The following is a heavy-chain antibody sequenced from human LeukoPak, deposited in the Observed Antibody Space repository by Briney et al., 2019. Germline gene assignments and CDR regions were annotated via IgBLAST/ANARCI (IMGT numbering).Heavy chain of an antibody. CDR2: ISSSGSTI. V-gene: IGHV3-11*01. CDR1: GFTFSDYY. J-gene: IGHJ4*02. Sequence: PGGSLRLSCAASGFTFSDYYMSWIRQAPGKGLEWVSYISSSGSTIYYADSVKGRFTISRDNAKNSLYLQMNSLRAEDTAVYYCARAHRAMAWDYFDYWGQGTLVTVSS. D-gene: IGHD5-18*01. CDR3: ARAHRAMAWDYFDY.